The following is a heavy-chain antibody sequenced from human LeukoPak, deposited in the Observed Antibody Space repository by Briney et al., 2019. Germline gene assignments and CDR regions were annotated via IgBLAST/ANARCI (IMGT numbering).Heavy chain of an antibody. Sequence: SETLSLTCAVSGGSISSNNWWSWVRQPPGKGLEWIGEIYHSGSTNFNPSLKSRVTISIDKSKNQFSLRLSSVTAADTAVYYCARIPTVTFFDYWGQGTLVTVSS. CDR1: GGSISSNNW. D-gene: IGHD4-17*01. CDR2: IYHSGST. V-gene: IGHV4-4*02. CDR3: ARIPTVTFFDY. J-gene: IGHJ4*02.